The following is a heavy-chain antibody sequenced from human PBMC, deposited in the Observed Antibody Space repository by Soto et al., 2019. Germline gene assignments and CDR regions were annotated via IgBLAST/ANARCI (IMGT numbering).Heavy chain of an antibody. J-gene: IGHJ4*02. CDR3: ARDKITGLFDY. CDR1: GGSFSGYY. Sequence: QVQLQQWGAGLLKPSETLSLTCAVYGGSFSGYYWTWIRQPPGTGLEWIGEINHSGSTNYNPSLKCRVTIAVDTSKNQFSLKLTSVTAADTAVYSCARDKITGLFDYWGQGPLVTVSS. CDR2: INHSGST. V-gene: IGHV4-34*01. D-gene: IGHD2-8*02.